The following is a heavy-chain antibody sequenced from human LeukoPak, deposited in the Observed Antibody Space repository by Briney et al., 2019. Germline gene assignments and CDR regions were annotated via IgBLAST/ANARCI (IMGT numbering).Heavy chain of an antibody. V-gene: IGHV3-48*01. Sequence: GGSLRLSCAASGFTFSRYSMNWVRQAPGKGLEWVSYISSSRSIYYADSVKGRFTISRDNAKNSLYLQMSRLRAEDTAVYYCARAGTDYGDYNHFDYWGQGTLVTVSS. CDR1: GFTFSRYS. D-gene: IGHD4-17*01. J-gene: IGHJ4*02. CDR2: ISSSRSI. CDR3: ARAGTDYGDYNHFDY.